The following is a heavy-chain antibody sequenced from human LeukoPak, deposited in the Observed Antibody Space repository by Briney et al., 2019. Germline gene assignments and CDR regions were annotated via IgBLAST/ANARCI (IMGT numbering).Heavy chain of an antibody. D-gene: IGHD4-11*01. V-gene: IGHV3-74*03. CDR1: GFTFSNYW. J-gene: IGHJ4*02. CDR2: INSDGSST. CDR3: ARGDYSNYEGDY. Sequence: PGGSLRLSCAASGFTFSNYWMHWVRQAPGKGLVWVSRINSDGSSTTYADSMKGRFTISRDNAKNTLYLQMNSLRAEDTAVYYCARGDYSNYEGDYWGQGTLVTVSS.